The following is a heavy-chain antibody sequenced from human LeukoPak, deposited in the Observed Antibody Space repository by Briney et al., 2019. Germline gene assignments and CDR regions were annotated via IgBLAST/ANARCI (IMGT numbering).Heavy chain of an antibody. CDR2: INPNSGGT. CDR1: GYTFTGYY. V-gene: IGHV1-2*04. D-gene: IGHD5-24*01. J-gene: IGHJ5*02. CDR3: ARGGEMATITRWFDP. Sequence: ASVKVSCKASGYTFTGYYMHWVRQAPGQGLEWMGWINPNSGGTNYAQKFQGWVTMTRDTSISTAYMELSSLRSEDTAVYYCARGGEMATITRWFDPWGQGTLVTVSS.